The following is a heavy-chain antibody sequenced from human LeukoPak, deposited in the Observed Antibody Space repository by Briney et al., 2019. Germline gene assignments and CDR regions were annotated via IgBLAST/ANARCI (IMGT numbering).Heavy chain of an antibody. V-gene: IGHV3-73*01. D-gene: IGHD6-19*01. J-gene: IGHJ4*02. CDR1: GFTFSGSA. CDR3: TRRDSSVYYFDY. Sequence: HPGGSLRLSCAASGFTFSGSAMHWVRQASGKGLEWLGRIRSKANTYATAYAASVKGRFTISRDDSNNTAYLQMNSLKTEDTAVYYCTRRDSSVYYFDYWGQGTLVTVSS. CDR2: IRSKANTYAT.